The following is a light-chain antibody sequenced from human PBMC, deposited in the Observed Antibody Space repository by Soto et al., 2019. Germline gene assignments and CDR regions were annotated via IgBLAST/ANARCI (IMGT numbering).Light chain of an antibody. CDR1: QSVDNN. Sequence: DIMMTQSPAILSVSPGERATLSCRASQSVDNNLAWYQQIPGQSPRLLIYAASTRATGIPARFSGSGSGTEFTLTISSLQSEDFAVYYCQQYNNWPPFTFGQGTKLEIK. J-gene: IGKJ2*01. CDR2: AAS. V-gene: IGKV3-15*01. CDR3: QQYNNWPPFT.